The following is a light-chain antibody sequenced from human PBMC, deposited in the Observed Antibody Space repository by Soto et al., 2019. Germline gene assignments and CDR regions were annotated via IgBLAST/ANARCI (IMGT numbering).Light chain of an antibody. CDR2: DVS. CDR1: SSDVGGYNY. V-gene: IGLV2-11*01. Sequence: QSVLTQPRSVSGSSGQSFTISCTGTSSDVGGYNYVSWYQQHPCKAPKLMIYDVSKRPSVVPDRFSGSKSGNTASLTISGRQAEDEADYYCCAYAGSYTLVFGGGTKLTVL. J-gene: IGLJ3*02. CDR3: CAYAGSYTLV.